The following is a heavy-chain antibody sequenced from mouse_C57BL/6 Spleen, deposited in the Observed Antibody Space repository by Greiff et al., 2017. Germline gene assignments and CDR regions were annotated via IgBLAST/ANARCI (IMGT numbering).Heavy chain of an antibody. D-gene: IGHD1-1*01. J-gene: IGHJ3*01. CDR1: GYTFTSYW. Sequence: VQLQQPGAELVRPGTSVKLSCKASGYTFTSYWMHWVKQRPGQGLEWIGVIDPSDSYTNYNQKFKGKATLTVDTSSSTAYMQLSSLTSEDSAVYYCANLYYGSGGFAYWGQGTLVTVSA. CDR2: IDPSDSYT. CDR3: ANLYYGSGGFAY. V-gene: IGHV1-59*01.